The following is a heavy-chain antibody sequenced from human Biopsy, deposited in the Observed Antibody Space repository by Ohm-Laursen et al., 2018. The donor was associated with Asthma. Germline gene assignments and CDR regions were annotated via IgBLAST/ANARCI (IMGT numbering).Heavy chain of an antibody. Sequence: GSLRLSCAASGFTFSSYAMSWVRQAPGKGLEWVSVISGSGGSTHYADSVKGRFTISRDHSKNTLYLQMNSLRAEDTAVYYCATFPYGDYLPLDYWGQGTPVTVSS. CDR1: GFTFSSYA. CDR2: ISGSGGST. J-gene: IGHJ4*02. D-gene: IGHD4-17*01. CDR3: ATFPYGDYLPLDY. V-gene: IGHV3-23*01.